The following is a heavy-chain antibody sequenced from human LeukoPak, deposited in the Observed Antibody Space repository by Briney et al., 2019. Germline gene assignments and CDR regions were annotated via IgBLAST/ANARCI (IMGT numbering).Heavy chain of an antibody. CDR3: ARGLSIAARHGSGYYYYYMDV. D-gene: IGHD6-6*01. CDR2: IWYDGSNK. Sequence: SGGSLRLSCAASGFTFSSYGMHWVRQAPGKGLEWVAVIWYDGSNKYYADSVKGRFTIPRDNSKNTLYLQMNSLRAEDTAVYYYARGLSIAARHGSGYYYYYMDVWGKGTTVTVSS. J-gene: IGHJ6*03. V-gene: IGHV3-33*01. CDR1: GFTFSSYG.